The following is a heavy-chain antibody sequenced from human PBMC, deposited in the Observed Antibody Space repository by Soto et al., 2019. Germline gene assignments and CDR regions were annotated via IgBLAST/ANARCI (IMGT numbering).Heavy chain of an antibody. CDR3: ARYKDYDSSGYYYGGWFDP. D-gene: IGHD3-22*01. J-gene: IGHJ5*02. CDR2: IKQDGSEK. Sequence: EVQLVESGGGLVQPGGSLRLSCAASGFTFSSYWMSWVRQAPGKGLEWVANIKQDGSEKYYVDSVKGRFTISRDNAKNSLYLQMNSLRAEDTAVYYCARYKDYDSSGYYYGGWFDPWGQGTLVTVSS. V-gene: IGHV3-7*01. CDR1: GFTFSSYW.